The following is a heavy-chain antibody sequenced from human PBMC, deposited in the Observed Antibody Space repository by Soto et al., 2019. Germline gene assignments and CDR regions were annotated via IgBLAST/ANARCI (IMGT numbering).Heavy chain of an antibody. D-gene: IGHD4-17*01. J-gene: IGHJ4*02. CDR1: GGTFSSYT. CDR3: AKDYGGKDGDY. Sequence: QVQLVQSGAEVKKPGSSVKVSCKASGGTFSSYTISWVRQAPGQGLEWMERIIPILGIANYAQKFQGRVTITADKSTSTAYMELSSLRSEDTAVYYCAKDYGGKDGDYWGQGTLVTVSS. CDR2: IIPILGIA. V-gene: IGHV1-69*08.